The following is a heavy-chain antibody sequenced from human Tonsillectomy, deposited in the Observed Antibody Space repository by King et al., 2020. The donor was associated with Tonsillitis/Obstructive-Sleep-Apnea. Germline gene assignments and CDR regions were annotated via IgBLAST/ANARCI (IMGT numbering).Heavy chain of an antibody. D-gene: IGHD2-2*01. CDR3: AKGYCSSTSCYREGFVY. V-gene: IGHV3-23*04. CDR1: GFTFSSYA. CDR2: ISGSGGST. Sequence: VQLVESGGGLVQPGGSLRLSCAASGFTFSSYAMSWVRQAPGKGLEWVSAISGSGGSTYYADSVKGRFTISRDNSKNTLYLQMNSLRAEDTAVYYCAKGYCSSTSCYREGFVYWGQGTLVTVSS. J-gene: IGHJ4*02.